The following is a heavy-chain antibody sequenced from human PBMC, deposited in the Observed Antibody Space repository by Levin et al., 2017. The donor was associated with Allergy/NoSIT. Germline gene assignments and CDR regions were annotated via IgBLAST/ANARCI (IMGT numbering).Heavy chain of an antibody. J-gene: IGHJ3*02. V-gene: IGHV5-51*01. CDR3: TRHNYLWELLAFDI. CDR2: IYPGDSDT. CDR1: GDTFNSHW. Sequence: PGESLKISCKGSGDTFNSHWIAWVRQMPGKGLEWMGIIYPGDSDTRYSPSFQGQVTISADKSINTAYLQWRSLKASDTAIYYCTRHNYLWELLAFDIWGQGTLVTVSS. D-gene: IGHD1-26*01.